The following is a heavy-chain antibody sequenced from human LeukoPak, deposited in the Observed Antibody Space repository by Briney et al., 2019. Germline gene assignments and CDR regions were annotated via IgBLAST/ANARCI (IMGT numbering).Heavy chain of an antibody. CDR1: GFTVSSTY. CDR2: IRGDSRYT. D-gene: IGHD2-8*01. CDR3: AKEYCSNGVCYVGFDS. V-gene: IGHV3-53*01. Sequence: GGSLRLSCAASGFTVSSTYMSWVRQAPGKGLEWVSSIRGDSRYTYYADSVKGRFIISRDNSKNTLNLRLNSLKAEDTAVYFCAKEYCSNGVCYVGFDSWGQGTLVTVSS. J-gene: IGHJ4*02.